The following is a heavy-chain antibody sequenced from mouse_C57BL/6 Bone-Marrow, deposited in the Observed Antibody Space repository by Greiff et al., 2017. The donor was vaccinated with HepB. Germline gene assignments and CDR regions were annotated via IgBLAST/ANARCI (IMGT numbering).Heavy chain of an antibody. CDR2: INPNYGTT. D-gene: IGHD1-1*01. Sequence: VQLQQSGPELVKPGASVKISCKASGYSFTDYNMNWVKQSNGKSLEWIGVINPNYGTTSYNQKFKGKATLTVDQSSSTAYMQLNSLTSEDSAVYYCARGTTVVAKEAEFAYWGQGTLVTVSA. V-gene: IGHV1-39*01. CDR3: ARGTTVVAKEAEFAY. J-gene: IGHJ3*01. CDR1: GYSFTDYN.